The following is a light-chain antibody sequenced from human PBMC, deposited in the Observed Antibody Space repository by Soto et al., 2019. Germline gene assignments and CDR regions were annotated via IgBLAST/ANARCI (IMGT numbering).Light chain of an antibody. CDR2: GAS. CDR1: QSVSSN. CDR3: QQYNKFPSLT. V-gene: IGKV3-15*01. Sequence: EIVMTQSPATLSVSPGERATLSCRASQSVSSNLAWYQQKPGQAPRLLIYGASTRATGIPARFSGSGSGTEVTLTISSLQSEDFALYYCQQYNKFPSLTFGGGTKVEIK. J-gene: IGKJ4*01.